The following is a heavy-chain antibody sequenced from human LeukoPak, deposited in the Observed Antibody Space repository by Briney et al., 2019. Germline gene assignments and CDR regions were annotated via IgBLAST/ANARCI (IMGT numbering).Heavy chain of an antibody. V-gene: IGHV3-53*01. CDR3: ARGSPYCSSTSCYESLYGMEV. CDR2: IYSGGTT. J-gene: IGHJ6*02. D-gene: IGHD2-2*01. CDR1: GFTVSISY. Sequence: GGSLTLSCAASGFTVSISYMTWVRQAPGKGLEWVSVIYSGGTTYYADSVKGRFTLSKDNSKNTLFLQMNSLSAEETTGDLRARGSPYCSSTSCYESLYGMEVWGQGTTVTVSS.